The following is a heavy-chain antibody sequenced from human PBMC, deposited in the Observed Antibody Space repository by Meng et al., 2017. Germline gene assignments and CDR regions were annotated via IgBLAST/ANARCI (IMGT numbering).Heavy chain of an antibody. J-gene: IGHJ4*02. CDR2: IDLEGRQK. D-gene: IGHD5-12*01. V-gene: IGHV3-7*01. Sequence: GESLKISCAVSGFSFSRHWMTWIRQAPGKGLEWVANIDLEGRQKNVVESLRGRFTISRDNSENFLYLQMNGLRVDDTAVYYCARVLAGNAYDVVDCLGQGTLVTVSS. CDR3: ARVLAGNAYDVVDC. CDR1: GFSFSRHW.